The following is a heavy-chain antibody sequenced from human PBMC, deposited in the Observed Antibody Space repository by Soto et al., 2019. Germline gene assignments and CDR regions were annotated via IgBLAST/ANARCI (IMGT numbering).Heavy chain of an antibody. CDR3: ARHHYYILTGYYRPHPYYYYGMDG. D-gene: IGHD3-9*01. Sequence: NPGGSLRLSCAASGFTFSDYYMSWIRQAPGKGLEWVSYISSSGSTIYYADSVKGRFTISRDNAKNSLYLQMNSLSSEDTAVYYCARHHYYILTGYYRPHPYYYYGMDGWGQGTTVTVSS. CDR2: ISSSGSTI. J-gene: IGHJ6*02. CDR1: GFTFSDYY. V-gene: IGHV3-11*01.